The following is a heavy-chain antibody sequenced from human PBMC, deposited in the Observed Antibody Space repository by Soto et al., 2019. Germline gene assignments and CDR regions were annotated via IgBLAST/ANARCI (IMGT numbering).Heavy chain of an antibody. CDR1: GFTFSNYA. CDR3: AKEKGSGSGALDV. CDR2: ISGSGGST. J-gene: IGHJ3*01. D-gene: IGHD3-3*01. Sequence: EGQLLESGGGLVQPGGSLRLSCAASGFTFSNYAMSWVRQAPGKGLEWVSAISGSGGSTYYADSVKGRFTISRDNSKNTLYLQMTSLRAEDTAAYYCAKEKGSGSGALDVWGQGTMVTVSS. V-gene: IGHV3-23*01.